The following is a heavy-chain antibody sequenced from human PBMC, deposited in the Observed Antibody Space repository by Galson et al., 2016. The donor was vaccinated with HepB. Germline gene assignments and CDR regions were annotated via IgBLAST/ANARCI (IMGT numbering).Heavy chain of an antibody. CDR1: GGSFSGYY. Sequence: SETLSLTCAVYGGSFSGYYGSWIRQPPGKGLEWIGEINDSGSTNYNPSLKSRVTMSADTSNNHFSLRLTSVTAADTALYYCARQYWGGPSDYWGQGILVTVSS. V-gene: IGHV4-34*01. CDR2: INDSGST. CDR3: ARQYWGGPSDY. D-gene: IGHD2/OR15-2a*01. J-gene: IGHJ4*02.